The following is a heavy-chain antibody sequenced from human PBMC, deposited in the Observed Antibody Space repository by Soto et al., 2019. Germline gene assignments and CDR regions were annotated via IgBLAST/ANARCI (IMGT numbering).Heavy chain of an antibody. D-gene: IGHD1-26*01. V-gene: IGHV3-23*01. CDR2: ISVSGGST. J-gene: IGHJ4*02. CDR1: GFTFSSYS. Sequence: XGSLRLTSPASGFTFSSYSMSWVRQAPGKGLEWVSAISVSGGSTYYADSVKGRFTISRDNSKNTLYLQMNSLRAEDTAVYYCAKDPSIVGANAFDDWGQGTLVTVSS. CDR3: AKDPSIVGANAFDD.